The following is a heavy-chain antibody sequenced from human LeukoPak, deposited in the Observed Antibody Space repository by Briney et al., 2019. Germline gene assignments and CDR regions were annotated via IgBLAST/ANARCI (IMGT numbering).Heavy chain of an antibody. Sequence: ASVKVSCKASGYTFTSYGISWVRQAPGQGLEWMGWISAYNGNTNCAQKLQGRVTMTTDTSTSTAYMELRSLRSDDTAVYYCARDRFRYSSGWSISTDYWGQGTLVTVSS. CDR2: ISAYNGNT. V-gene: IGHV1-18*01. D-gene: IGHD6-19*01. CDR3: ARDRFRYSSGWSISTDY. CDR1: GYTFTSYG. J-gene: IGHJ4*02.